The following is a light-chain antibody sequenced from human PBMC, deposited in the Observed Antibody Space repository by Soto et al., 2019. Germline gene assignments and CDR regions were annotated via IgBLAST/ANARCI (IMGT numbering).Light chain of an antibody. Sequence: QAVVTQEPSLTVSPGGTVTLTCASSTGAVTSSYYPNWFQQKPGQAPRALIYSTSNTHSWTPARFSGSLLGGKAALTLSGVQPEDAAYYYCLIYYGGAQVFGGGTKLTVL. V-gene: IGLV7-43*01. CDR3: LIYYGGAQV. J-gene: IGLJ2*01. CDR1: TGAVTSSYY. CDR2: STS.